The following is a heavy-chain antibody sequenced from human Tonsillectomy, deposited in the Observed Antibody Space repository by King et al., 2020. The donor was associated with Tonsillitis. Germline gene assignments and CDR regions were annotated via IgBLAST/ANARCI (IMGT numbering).Heavy chain of an antibody. CDR3: ARGAGGYTYG. CDR2: INSDGSSI. D-gene: IGHD5-18*01. Sequence: EVQLVESGGGLVQPGGSLRLSCAASGFNLSSYWLHWVRQAPGKGLVWVSRINSDGSSISYADSVKGRFTISRDNAKNTLYLQMNSLRVEETAIYYCARGAGGYTYGWGQGTLVTVPS. CDR1: GFNLSSYW. V-gene: IGHV3-74*01. J-gene: IGHJ4*02.